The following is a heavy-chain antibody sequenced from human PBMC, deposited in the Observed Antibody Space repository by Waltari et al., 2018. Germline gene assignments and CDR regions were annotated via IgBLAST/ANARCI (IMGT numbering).Heavy chain of an antibody. Sequence: QVQLVRSGAEVQKPGASVKVSCKASGYTFPGYHRHWVRQAPGQGLEWIGRINPNRGGTNYAQKFQGRVTMTRDTSISTADMELSRLRSDDTAVYYCARGDVGALGYWGQGTLVTVSS. CDR3: ARGDVGALGY. CDR2: INPNRGGT. CDR1: GYTFPGYH. D-gene: IGHD1-26*01. J-gene: IGHJ4*02. V-gene: IGHV1-2*02.